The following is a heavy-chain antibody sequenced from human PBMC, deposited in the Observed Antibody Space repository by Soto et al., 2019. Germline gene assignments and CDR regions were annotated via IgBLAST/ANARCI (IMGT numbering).Heavy chain of an antibody. CDR2: IYSGGST. CDR1: GFTVSSNY. J-gene: IGHJ6*03. CDR3: ALNSGYDFYYYYYYMDF. Sequence: GGSLRLSCAASGFTVSSNYMSWVRQAPGKGLEWVSVIYSGGSTYYADSVKGRFTISRHNSKNTLYLQMNSLRAEDTAVYYCALNSGYDFYYYYYYMDFRGKGIMVTVSS. V-gene: IGHV3-53*04. D-gene: IGHD5-12*01.